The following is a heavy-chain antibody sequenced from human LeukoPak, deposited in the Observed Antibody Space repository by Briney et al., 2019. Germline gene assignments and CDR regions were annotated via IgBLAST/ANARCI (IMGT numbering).Heavy chain of an antibody. CDR2: ITGSGGNT. V-gene: IGHV3-23*01. J-gene: IGHJ4*02. D-gene: IGHD3-9*01. Sequence: GGSLRLSCAASGFTFSNYAMRWVRQAPGKGLEWVSAITGSGGNTYYADSVKGRFTISRDNSKNTVFLKMNSLRAEDTAVYYCAKWGDYDVLTGYYVSDYWGQGTLVTVSS. CDR1: GFTFSNYA. CDR3: AKWGDYDVLTGYYVSDY.